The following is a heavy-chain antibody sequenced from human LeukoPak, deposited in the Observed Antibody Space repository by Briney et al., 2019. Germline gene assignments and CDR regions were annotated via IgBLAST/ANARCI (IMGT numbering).Heavy chain of an antibody. D-gene: IGHD6-19*01. CDR2: IQNDGGTK. Sequence: GGSLRLSCAASGFAFSTYAMHWVRQAPGKGLEWVSFIQNDGGTKYYTDSVKGRFTISRDNSKNTLYLQMNSPRAEDTAVYYCAKDHSSGWFKAFDIWGQGTMVTVSS. V-gene: IGHV3-30*02. CDR3: AKDHSSGWFKAFDI. CDR1: GFAFSTYA. J-gene: IGHJ3*02.